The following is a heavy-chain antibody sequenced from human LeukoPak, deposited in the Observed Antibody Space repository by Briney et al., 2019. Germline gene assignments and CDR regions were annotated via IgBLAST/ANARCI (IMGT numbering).Heavy chain of an antibody. CDR1: GFTFSSYG. Sequence: GGSLRLSCAASGFTFSSYGMHWVRQAPGKGLEWVAVIWYDGTNEYYADSVKGRFTISRDNAKSSLYLQMNSLRAEDTAVYYCARGRDGYKRNDYWGQGTLVTVSS. D-gene: IGHD5-24*01. J-gene: IGHJ4*02. CDR2: IWYDGTNE. V-gene: IGHV3-33*01. CDR3: ARGRDGYKRNDY.